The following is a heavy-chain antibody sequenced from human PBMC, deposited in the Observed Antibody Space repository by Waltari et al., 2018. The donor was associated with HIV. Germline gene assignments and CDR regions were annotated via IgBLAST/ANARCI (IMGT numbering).Heavy chain of an antibody. V-gene: IGHV1-8*01. CDR3: ARGGGVLRFLEWLPEREGMDV. Sequence: QVQLVQSGAEVKKPGASVKVSCKASGYTFTSYDINWVRQATGPGLAWMGWMNPNSGNTGYAQKFQGRVTMTRNTSISTAYMELSSLRSEDTAVYYCARGGGVLRFLEWLPEREGMDVWGMDHGHRLL. CDR1: GYTFTSYD. J-gene: IGHJ6*01. CDR2: MNPNSGNT. D-gene: IGHD3-3*01.